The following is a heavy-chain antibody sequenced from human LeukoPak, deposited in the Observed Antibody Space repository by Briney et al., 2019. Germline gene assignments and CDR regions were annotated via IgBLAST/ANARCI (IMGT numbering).Heavy chain of an antibody. D-gene: IGHD3-22*01. CDR1: GYSFTSYW. CDR3: ARHPRYYYDSSDYWPEYFQH. J-gene: IGHJ1*01. V-gene: IGHV5-51*01. Sequence: GESLKISCKGSGYSFTSYWIGWVRQMPGKGLEWMGIIYPGDSDTRYSPSFQGQVTISADKSISTAYLQWSSLKASDTAMYYCARHPRYYYDSSDYWPEYFQHWGQGTLVTVSS. CDR2: IYPGDSDT.